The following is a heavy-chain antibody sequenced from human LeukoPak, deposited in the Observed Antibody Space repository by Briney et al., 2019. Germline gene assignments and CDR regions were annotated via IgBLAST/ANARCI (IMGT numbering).Heavy chain of an antibody. CDR2: IRYDGSNK. D-gene: IGHD4-17*01. CDR1: GFTFSSYG. Sequence: PGGSLRLSCAASGFTFSSYGMHWVRQAPGKGLEWVAFIRYDGSNKYYADSVKGRFTISRDNSKNTLYLQMNSLRAEDTAVYYCAKDDDYEGVYYYYYMDVWGKGTTVTISS. V-gene: IGHV3-30*02. J-gene: IGHJ6*03. CDR3: AKDDDYEGVYYYYYMDV.